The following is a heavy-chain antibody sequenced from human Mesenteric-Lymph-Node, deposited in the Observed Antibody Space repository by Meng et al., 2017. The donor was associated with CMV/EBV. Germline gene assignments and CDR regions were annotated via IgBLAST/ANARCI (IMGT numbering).Heavy chain of an antibody. CDR2: IKYDGSEK. D-gene: IGHD3-9*01. CDR3: AREYRYYDVLTGYGNSFDS. Sequence: SCVGSGFTFSSYWMTWVRQAPGKGLEWVANIKYDGSEKYYVDSVKGRVTISRDNAKNSLYLQMNSLRAEDTAVYYCAREYRYYDVLTGYGNSFDSWGQGTLVTVSS. J-gene: IGHJ5*01. V-gene: IGHV3-7*01. CDR1: GFTFSSYW.